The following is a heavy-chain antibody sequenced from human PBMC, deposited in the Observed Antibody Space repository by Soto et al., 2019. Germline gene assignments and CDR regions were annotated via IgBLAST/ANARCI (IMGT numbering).Heavy chain of an antibody. Sequence: EVQLVESGGGLVQPGRSLRLSCAASGCTFDDYAMHWVRQAPGKGLEWVSGLSWNSGSIGYADSVKGRFTISRDNAKNSLYLQMNSLRAEDTALYYCAKDRGLVLSFYFDYWGQGTLVTVSS. CDR1: GCTFDDYA. CDR3: AKDRGLVLSFYFDY. J-gene: IGHJ4*02. CDR2: LSWNSGSI. D-gene: IGHD6-19*01. V-gene: IGHV3-9*01.